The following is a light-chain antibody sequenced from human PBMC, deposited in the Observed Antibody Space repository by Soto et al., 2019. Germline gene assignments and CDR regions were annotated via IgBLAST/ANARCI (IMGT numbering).Light chain of an antibody. Sequence: DIHMTHSPTALSASVGDRVTIPCRASQSISSLLAWYQQKPGKAPKLLIYDVSSLQSGVPSRFSGSGSGTEFTLTISSLQPDDFATYYCQQYNNDWTFGQGAKVDIK. J-gene: IGKJ1*01. CDR2: DVS. CDR3: QQYNNDWT. V-gene: IGKV1-5*01. CDR1: QSISSL.